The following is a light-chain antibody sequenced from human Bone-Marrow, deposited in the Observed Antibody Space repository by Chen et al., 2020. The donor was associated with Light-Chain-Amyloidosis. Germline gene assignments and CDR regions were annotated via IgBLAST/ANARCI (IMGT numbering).Light chain of an antibody. J-gene: IGLJ3*02. CDR3: QVWDRSSDRPV. CDR2: EDS. Sequence: SYVLTQPSSVSVAPGQTATIACGGNNIGSTSVHWYQQTPGRAPLLVVYEDSDPPSGIPGRFAGSNSGNTATLTISRVEAGDEADYYCQVWDRSSDRPVFGGGTKLTVL. CDR1: NIGSTS. V-gene: IGLV3-21*02.